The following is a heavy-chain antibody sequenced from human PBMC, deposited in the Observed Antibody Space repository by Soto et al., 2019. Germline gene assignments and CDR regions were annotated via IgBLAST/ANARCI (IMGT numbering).Heavy chain of an antibody. V-gene: IGHV1-69*12. CDR1: GGTFSSYA. J-gene: IGHJ1*01. D-gene: IGHD5-18*01. CDR2: IIPIFGTA. Sequence: QVQLVQSGAEVKKPGSSVKVSCKASGGTFSSYAISWVRQAPGQGLEWMGGIIPIFGTANYAQKFQGRVTITADESTSTAYRELSSLRSEDTAVYYCAGGGYSALRLAEYFQHWGQGTLDTVSS. CDR3: AGGGYSALRLAEYFQH.